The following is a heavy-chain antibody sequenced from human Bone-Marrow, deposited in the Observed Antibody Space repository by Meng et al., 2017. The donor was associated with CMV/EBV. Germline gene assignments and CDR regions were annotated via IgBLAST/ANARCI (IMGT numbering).Heavy chain of an antibody. CDR2: IKQDGSEK. CDR1: GFTFSSYW. Sequence: GESLKISCAASGFTFSSYWMSWVRQAPGKGLEWVANIKQDGSEKYYVDSVKGRFTISRDNSKNTLYLQMNSLRAEDTAVYYCASEPAAIPGALDYWGQGHLVHVSS. CDR3: ASEPAAIPGALDY. J-gene: IGHJ4*02. D-gene: IGHD2-2*01. V-gene: IGHV3-7*01.